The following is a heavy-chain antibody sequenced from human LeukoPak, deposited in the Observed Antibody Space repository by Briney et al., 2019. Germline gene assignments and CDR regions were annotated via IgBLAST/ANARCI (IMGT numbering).Heavy chain of an antibody. Sequence: ASVKVSCKASGYTFTSYDINWVRQATGQGLEWMGWMNPNSGNTGYAQKFQGRVTMTRNTSISTAYMELSRLRSDDTAVYYCATLSSGWYLETDYWGQGTLVTVSS. J-gene: IGHJ4*02. CDR1: GYTFTSYD. CDR2: MNPNSGNT. CDR3: ATLSSGWYLETDY. D-gene: IGHD6-19*01. V-gene: IGHV1-8*01.